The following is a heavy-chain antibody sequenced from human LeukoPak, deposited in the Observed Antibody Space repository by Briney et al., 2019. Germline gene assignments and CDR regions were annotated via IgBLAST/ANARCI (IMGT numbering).Heavy chain of an antibody. D-gene: IGHD6-13*01. V-gene: IGHV3-23*01. CDR2: ISGSGGST. Sequence: PGGSLRLSCAASGFTFSSYAMSWVRQAPGKGLEWVSAISGSGGSTYYADSVKGRFTISRDNSKNTLYLQMSSLRAEDTAVYYCAKSSPKGTYSSSWYPHYYYYYGMDVWGKGTTVTVSS. J-gene: IGHJ6*04. CDR3: AKSSPKGTYSSSWYPHYYYYYGMDV. CDR1: GFTFSSYA.